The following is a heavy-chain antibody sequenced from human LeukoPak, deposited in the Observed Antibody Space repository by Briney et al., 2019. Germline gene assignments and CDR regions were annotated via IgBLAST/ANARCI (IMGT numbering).Heavy chain of an antibody. CDR1: GFTFSSYG. CDR2: VWYDASNK. V-gene: IGHV3-33*01. D-gene: IGHD1-26*01. Sequence: GGSLRLSCAASGFTFSSYGMHWVRQAPGKGLEWVAVVWYDASNKYYADSVKGRFTISRDNAKNSLYLQMNSLRAEDTAVYYCARDLPVGATPWFDPWGQGTLVTVSS. J-gene: IGHJ5*02. CDR3: ARDLPVGATPWFDP.